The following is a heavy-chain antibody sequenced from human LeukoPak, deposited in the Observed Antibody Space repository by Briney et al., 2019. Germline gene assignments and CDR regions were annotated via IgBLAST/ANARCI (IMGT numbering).Heavy chain of an antibody. CDR3: ARTVSGAFDI. V-gene: IGHV1-46*01. Sequence: ASVTVSCKASGYTFTSYYMHGVRQARGQGVEWMRIINPSGRSTTYAQKFQGTLTMTRHMSTSTVYMELSSLRSEDTAVYYCARTVSGAFDIWGQGTMVTVSS. CDR2: INPSGRST. J-gene: IGHJ3*02. CDR1: GYTFTSYY. D-gene: IGHD5/OR15-5a*01.